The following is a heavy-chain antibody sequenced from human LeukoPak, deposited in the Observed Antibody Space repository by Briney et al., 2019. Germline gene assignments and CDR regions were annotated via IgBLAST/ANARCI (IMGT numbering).Heavy chain of an antibody. CDR3: APLVTTTLPLNY. V-gene: IGHV3-23*01. J-gene: IGHJ4*02. CDR2: ISGSGGRT. CDR1: GFTLSIYA. Sequence: GGSLRLSCAASGFTLSIYAMSWVRQAPGKALEWVSGISGSGGRTNYADSVEGRFTISRDNSKNTLYLQMNSLRAEDTAVYYCAPLVTTTLPLNYWGQGTLVTVSS. D-gene: IGHD2-21*02.